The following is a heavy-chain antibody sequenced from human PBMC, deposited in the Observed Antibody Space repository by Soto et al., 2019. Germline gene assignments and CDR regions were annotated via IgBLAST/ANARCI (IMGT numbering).Heavy chain of an antibody. CDR3: VKDGGYCSSSTCYSPRNHYFDS. CDR2: IKFDGSEK. J-gene: IGHJ4*02. Sequence: LRLSCAASGFIFSDYWMSWVRQAPGKGPEWVANIKFDGSEKQYVDSVRGRFTISRDNSRNSLFLQMNSLRAGDTAVYYCVKDGGYCSSSTCYSPRNHYFDSWGQGSLVTVSS. D-gene: IGHD2-2*01. V-gene: IGHV3-7*03. CDR1: GFIFSDYW.